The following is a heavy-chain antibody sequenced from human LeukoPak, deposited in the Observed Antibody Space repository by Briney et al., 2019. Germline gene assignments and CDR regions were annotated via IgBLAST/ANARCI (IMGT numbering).Heavy chain of an antibody. J-gene: IGHJ5*02. CDR1: GFTFSSYA. CDR3: ARGGRYCSSTSCYSWFDP. D-gene: IGHD2-2*01. CDR2: ISYDGSNK. Sequence: GGSLRLPCAASGFTFSSYAMHWVRQAPGKGLEWVAVISYDGSNKYYADSVKGRFTISRDNSKNTLYLQMNSLRAEDTAVYYCARGGRYCSSTSCYSWFDPWGQGTLVTVSS. V-gene: IGHV3-30-3*01.